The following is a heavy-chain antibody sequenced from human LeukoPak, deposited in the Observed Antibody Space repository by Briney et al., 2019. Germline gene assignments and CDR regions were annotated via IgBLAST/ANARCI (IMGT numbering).Heavy chain of an antibody. Sequence: GGSLRLSCVISGYTFTHYGFHWVRQAPGKGLEWVSAISGSGGSTYYADSVKGRFTISRDNSKNTLYLQMNSLRAEDTAVYYCAKDPSHYDSSGYYYWAFDIWGQGTMVTVSS. J-gene: IGHJ3*02. D-gene: IGHD3-22*01. V-gene: IGHV3-23*01. CDR2: ISGSGGST. CDR3: AKDPSHYDSSGYYYWAFDI. CDR1: GYTFTHYG.